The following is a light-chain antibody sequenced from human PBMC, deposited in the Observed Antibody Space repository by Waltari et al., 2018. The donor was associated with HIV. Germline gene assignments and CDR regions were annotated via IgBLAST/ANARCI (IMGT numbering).Light chain of an antibody. Sequence: QPALPQPPSGPGSPGPSTSTSSPGTSSNVGGYNFFSWYQQHPGKAPKLMIYEVTNRPSGVSNRFSGSKSGNTASLTISGLQAEDEADYYCSSYTTSSTLDVVFGGGTKL. CDR1: SSNVGGYNF. CDR3: SSYTTSSTLDVV. CDR2: EVT. J-gene: IGLJ2*01. V-gene: IGLV2-14*01.